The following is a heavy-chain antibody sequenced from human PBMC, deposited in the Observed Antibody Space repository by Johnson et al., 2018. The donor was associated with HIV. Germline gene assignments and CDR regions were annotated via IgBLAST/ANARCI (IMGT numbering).Heavy chain of an antibody. CDR2: IKSKTDGGTT. J-gene: IGHJ3*02. CDR3: AREGKDAFDI. D-gene: IGHD3-10*01. Sequence: VQLVESGGGLVKPGGSLRLSCAASGFTFSNAWMSWVRQAPGKGLEWVGRIKSKTDGGTTDYAAPVKGRFTISRDNSKNTLYLQMNSLRAEDTAVYYCAREGKDAFDIWGQGTMVTVSS. CDR1: GFTFSNAW. V-gene: IGHV3-15*01.